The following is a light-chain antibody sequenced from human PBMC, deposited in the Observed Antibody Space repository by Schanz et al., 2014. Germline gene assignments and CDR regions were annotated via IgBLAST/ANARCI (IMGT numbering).Light chain of an antibody. V-gene: IGLV1-40*01. CDR3: QSFDSTLNAWV. CDR2: GNN. J-gene: IGLJ3*02. CDR1: SSNIGPFYD. Sequence: QSVLTQPPSVSGAPGQRVSISCTGSSSNIGPFYDVHWYQQFPGRAPQLVIYGNNNRPSGVPDRFSGSKSGSSASLAITGLQAAEEASYHCQSFDSTLNAWVFGGGTKLTVL.